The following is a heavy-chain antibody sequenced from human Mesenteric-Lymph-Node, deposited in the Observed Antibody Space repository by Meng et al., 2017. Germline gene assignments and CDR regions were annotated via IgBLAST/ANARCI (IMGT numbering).Heavy chain of an antibody. Sequence: QVQLVQPGAEVKKPGASVKVSCKAPGNTFTGYFMCWVRMAPGQGLEWMGRLNPDSGGTNYAQKFQGRVTMTRDTSINTAYMELSSLRSDDAALYCCARGRSYCSGGSCSSEYYFDYWGQGTLVTVSS. CDR1: GNTFTGYF. CDR3: ARGRSYCSGGSCSSEYYFDY. V-gene: IGHV1-2*06. J-gene: IGHJ4*02. CDR2: LNPDSGGT. D-gene: IGHD2-15*01.